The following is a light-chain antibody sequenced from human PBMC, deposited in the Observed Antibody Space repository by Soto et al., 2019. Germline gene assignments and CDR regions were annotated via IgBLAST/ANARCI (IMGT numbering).Light chain of an antibody. CDR2: GAS. CDR1: QSVTNNF. CDR3: QQYGSSRT. V-gene: IGKV3-20*01. Sequence: IVLTQSPGTLSLSPGERATLSCGASQSVTNNFLAWYQQKPGQAPRLLIYGASSRATGIPDRFSGSGSGTDFTLTISRLEPEDFAVYYCQQYGSSRTFGQGTRLEIK. J-gene: IGKJ5*01.